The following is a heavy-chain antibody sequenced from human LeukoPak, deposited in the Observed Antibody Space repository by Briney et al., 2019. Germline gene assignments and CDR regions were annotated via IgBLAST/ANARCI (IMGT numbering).Heavy chain of an antibody. Sequence: SETLSLTCTVSGGSISSSSYYWGWIRQPPGKGLEWIGSIYYSGSTYYNPSLKSRVTISVDTSKNQFSLKLSSVTAADTAVYYCARQGIAVARAFDIWGQGTVVTVSS. CDR3: ARQGIAVARAFDI. J-gene: IGHJ3*02. CDR1: GGSISSSSYY. D-gene: IGHD6-19*01. V-gene: IGHV4-39*01. CDR2: IYYSGST.